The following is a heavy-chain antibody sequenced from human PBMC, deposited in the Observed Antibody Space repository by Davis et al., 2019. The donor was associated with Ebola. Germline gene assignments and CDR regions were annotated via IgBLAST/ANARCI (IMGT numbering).Heavy chain of an antibody. V-gene: IGHV1-2*02. Sequence: ASVKVSCKASGYTFTGYYLHWVRQAPGQGLEWMGWINPNSGGTNYAQKFQGRVTMTRDTSISTAYMELSRLRSDDTAVYYCARGGYYYDSSAYYYPIDYWGQGTLVTVSS. J-gene: IGHJ4*02. CDR1: GYTFTGYY. CDR3: ARGGYYYDSSAYYYPIDY. CDR2: INPNSGGT. D-gene: IGHD3-22*01.